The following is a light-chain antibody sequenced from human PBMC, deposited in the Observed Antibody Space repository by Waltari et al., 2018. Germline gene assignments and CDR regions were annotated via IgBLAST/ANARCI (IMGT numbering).Light chain of an antibody. V-gene: IGKV3-15*01. Sequence: EIVMTQSPATLSVSPGERATLSCRATQSVSTNVAWYQQKPGQAPRLLMYGEATGAHGVPARFSGSGSGTEFTLTISSLQSEDSAVYYCQQYNNWPGTFGQGTKVEIK. CDR1: QSVSTN. CDR3: QQYNNWPGT. J-gene: IGKJ1*01. CDR2: GEA.